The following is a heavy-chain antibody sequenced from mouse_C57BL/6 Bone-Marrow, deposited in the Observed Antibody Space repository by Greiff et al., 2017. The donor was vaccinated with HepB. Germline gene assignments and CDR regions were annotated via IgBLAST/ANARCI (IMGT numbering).Heavy chain of an antibody. CDR3: ARSLYDYDRFAY. Sequence: EVKLMESGPGLVKPSQSLSLTCSVTGYSITSGYYWNWIRQFPGNKLEWMGYISYDGSNNYNPSLKNRISITRDTSKNQFFLKLNSVTTEDTATYYCARSLYDYDRFAYWGQGTLVTVSA. V-gene: IGHV3-6*01. CDR1: GYSITSGYY. J-gene: IGHJ3*01. CDR2: ISYDGSN. D-gene: IGHD2-4*01.